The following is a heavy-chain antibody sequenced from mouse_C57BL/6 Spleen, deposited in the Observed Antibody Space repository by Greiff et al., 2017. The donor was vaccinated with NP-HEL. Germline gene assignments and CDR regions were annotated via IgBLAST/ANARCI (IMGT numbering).Heavy chain of an antibody. D-gene: IGHD1-1*01. CDR2: IYPGDGDT. J-gene: IGHJ2*01. Sequence: QVQLQQSGPELVKPGASVKISCKASGYAFSSSWMNWVKQRPGKGLEWIGRIYPGDGDTNYNGKFKGKATLTADKSSSTAYMQLSSLTSEDSAVYFCAGGLTTVVATDYWGQGTTLTVSS. CDR1: GYAFSSSW. V-gene: IGHV1-82*01. CDR3: AGGLTTVVATDY.